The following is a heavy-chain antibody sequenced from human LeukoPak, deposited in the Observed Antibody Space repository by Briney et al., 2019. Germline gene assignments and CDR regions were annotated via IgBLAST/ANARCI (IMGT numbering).Heavy chain of an antibody. CDR1: GESVFSNTAA. CDR3: AREVAGTCTFDV. J-gene: IGHJ3*01. Sequence: SQTLSLTCAISGESVFSNTAAWNWIRRSPSRGLEWLGRTYYRSRWSDDYAVSMGGRITVNPDTSKNQVSLQLNSVTPEDTAVYYCAREVAGTCTFDVWGQGTMVTVSS. D-gene: IGHD1-7*01. CDR2: TYYRSRWSD. V-gene: IGHV6-1*01.